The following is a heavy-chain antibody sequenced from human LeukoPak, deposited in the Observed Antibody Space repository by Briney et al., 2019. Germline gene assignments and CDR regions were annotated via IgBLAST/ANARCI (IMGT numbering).Heavy chain of an antibody. D-gene: IGHD1-26*01. J-gene: IGHJ5*02. CDR2: ISVYNGNT. V-gene: IGHV1-18*01. CDR1: AYTFTIYA. Sequence: ASVTVSCTASAYTFTIYAISWMRQAPGQGLEWMGWISVYNGNTNYAQKFQGRVTMTTDTSTNTVYMELRSLRFDDTAVYYCARDLAGIVGVTAWFDPWGQGTLVTVSS. CDR3: ARDLAGIVGVTAWFDP.